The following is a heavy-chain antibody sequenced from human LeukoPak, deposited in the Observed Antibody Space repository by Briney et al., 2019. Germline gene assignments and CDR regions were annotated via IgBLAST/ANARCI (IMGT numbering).Heavy chain of an antibody. V-gene: IGHV4-59*01. CDR2: IYNSGST. CDR3: ARDKDYFDSGGAFDI. Sequence: PSETLSLTCTVSGGSISSYYWSWIRQPPGKGLEWIGYIYNSGSTNYNPSLKSRVTMSVDTSKNQFSLKLSSVTAADTAVYYCARDKDYFDSGGAFDIWGQGTMVTVSS. J-gene: IGHJ3*02. CDR1: GGSISSYY. D-gene: IGHD3-22*01.